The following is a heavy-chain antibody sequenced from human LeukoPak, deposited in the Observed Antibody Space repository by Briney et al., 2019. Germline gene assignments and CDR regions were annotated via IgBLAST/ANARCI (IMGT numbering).Heavy chain of an antibody. CDR2: ISGSGGST. Sequence: GGSLRLSCAASGFTFSSYAMSWVRQAPGKGLEWVSAISGSGGSTYYADSVKGRFSISGDNSKNTLYLQLSSLRADDTAVYHCAKERDGDYVRYTHYWGQGTLVTVSS. CDR3: AKERDGDYVRYTHY. V-gene: IGHV3-23*01. J-gene: IGHJ4*02. CDR1: GFTFSSYA. D-gene: IGHD4-17*01.